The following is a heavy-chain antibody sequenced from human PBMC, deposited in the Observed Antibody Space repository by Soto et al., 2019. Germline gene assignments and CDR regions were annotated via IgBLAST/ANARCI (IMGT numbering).Heavy chain of an antibody. V-gene: IGHV3-9*01. CDR3: AKDISGITGTIPN. D-gene: IGHD1-7*01. CDR1: GFTFYDHA. J-gene: IGHJ4*02. CDR2: ISWNSGSI. Sequence: PGGSLSLSCAASGFTFYDHAMHWVRQAPGKGLEWVSGISWNSGSIGYADSVKGRFTISRDNAKNSLYLQMNSLRAEDTALYYCAKDISGITGTIPNWGQGTLVTVSS.